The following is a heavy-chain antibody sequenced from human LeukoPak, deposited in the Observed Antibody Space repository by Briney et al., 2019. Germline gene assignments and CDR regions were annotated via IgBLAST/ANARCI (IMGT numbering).Heavy chain of an antibody. Sequence: SQTLSLTCAVSGGSISPYHWTWIRQPPGKGLEWIGYISYSGSTNYNPSLKSRVTISIDTSKSQFSLKLSSVTAADTAVYYCARHLDYYGSGSYEYWGQGTLVTVSS. CDR2: ISYSGST. V-gene: IGHV4-59*08. D-gene: IGHD3-10*01. J-gene: IGHJ4*02. CDR1: GGSISPYH. CDR3: ARHLDYYGSGSYEY.